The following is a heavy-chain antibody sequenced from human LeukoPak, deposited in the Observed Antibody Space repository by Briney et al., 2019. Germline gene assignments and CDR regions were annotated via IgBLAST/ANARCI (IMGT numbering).Heavy chain of an antibody. Sequence: PGGSLRLPCVASGFTFSSYWMTWVRQAPGKGLEWVANIKTDGSQIYYVDSVKGRFTISRDNAKNSLYLQMNSLRAEDTAVYYCARDPADCSSTSCYGMHWFDPWGQGTLVTVSS. J-gene: IGHJ5*02. D-gene: IGHD2-2*01. V-gene: IGHV3-7*03. CDR3: ARDPADCSSTSCYGMHWFDP. CDR1: GFTFSSYW. CDR2: IKTDGSQI.